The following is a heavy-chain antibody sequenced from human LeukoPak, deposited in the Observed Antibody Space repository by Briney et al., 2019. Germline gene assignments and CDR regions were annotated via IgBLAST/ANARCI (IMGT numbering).Heavy chain of an antibody. CDR1: GFTFSSYA. Sequence: GGSLRLSCAASGFTFSSYAMSWVRQAPGKGLEWVSAISGSGGSTYYADSVKGRFTISRDNSKNTLYLQMNSLRAEDTAVYYSAKGGSSSSWFPFDYWGQGTLVTVSS. CDR2: ISGSGGST. V-gene: IGHV3-23*01. D-gene: IGHD6-13*01. J-gene: IGHJ4*02. CDR3: AKGGSSSSWFPFDY.